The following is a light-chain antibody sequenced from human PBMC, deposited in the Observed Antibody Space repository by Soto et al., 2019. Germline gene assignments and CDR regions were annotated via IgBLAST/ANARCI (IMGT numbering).Light chain of an antibody. V-gene: IGLV2-14*03. J-gene: IGLJ2*01. CDR1: RSDIGAYNF. CDR3: TSWTTSTTMI. CDR2: DVN. Sequence: QSALTQPASVSGSPGRSITISCTGTRSDIGAYNFVSWYQQHPGEVPKLILYDVNVRPSGVSNRFSGSKSGNTASLTISGLQAEDEADYYCTSWTTSTTMIFGGGTKVTVL.